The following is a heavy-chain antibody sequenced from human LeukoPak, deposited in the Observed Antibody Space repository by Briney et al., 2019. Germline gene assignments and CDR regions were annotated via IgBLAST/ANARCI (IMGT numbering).Heavy chain of an antibody. J-gene: IGHJ4*02. CDR2: ISGSGGST. D-gene: IGHD3-3*01. Sequence: GGSLRLSCAASGFTFSSYAMHWVRQAPGKGLEWVSGISGSGGSTYYADSVKGLFTISRDNSKNTLYLQMSSLRVEDTAVYYCAKQYDFWSGPDYWGQGTLVTVSS. CDR1: GFTFSSYA. CDR3: AKQYDFWSGPDY. V-gene: IGHV3-23*01.